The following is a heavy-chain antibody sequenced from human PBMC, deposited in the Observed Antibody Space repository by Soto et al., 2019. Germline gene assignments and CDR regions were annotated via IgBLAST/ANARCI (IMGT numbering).Heavy chain of an antibody. J-gene: IGHJ5*02. CDR2: INAHSGGT. Sequence: QVQLVQSGAAVKKPGASVKVSCKASGFSFTGYYIHWRRQAPGQGLEWKGWINAHSGGTEYAQKFQGRVTLTRDTSIVTAYLTLTSLTSDDTALYYCAKDLTRQLAYWLDHWGQGTQVTVSS. CDR1: GFSFTGYY. D-gene: IGHD6-6*01. CDR3: AKDLTRQLAYWLDH. V-gene: IGHV1-2*02.